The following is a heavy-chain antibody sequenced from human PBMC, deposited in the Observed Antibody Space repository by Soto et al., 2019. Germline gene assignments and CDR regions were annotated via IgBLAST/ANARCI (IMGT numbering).Heavy chain of an antibody. J-gene: IGHJ4*02. D-gene: IGHD6-19*01. CDR1: GFTFSSYA. CDR3: ARDLMTIAVAGTDFVY. CDR2: ISGSGGST. Sequence: GGSLRLSCAASGFTFSSYAMSWVRQAPGKGLEWVSAISGSGGSTYYADSVKGRFTISRDNSKNTLYLQMNSLRAEDTAVYYCARDLMTIAVAGTDFVYWGQGTLVTVSS. V-gene: IGHV3-23*01.